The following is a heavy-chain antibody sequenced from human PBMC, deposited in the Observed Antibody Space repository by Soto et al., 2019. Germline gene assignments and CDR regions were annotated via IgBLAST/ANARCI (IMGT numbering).Heavy chain of an antibody. J-gene: IGHJ5*02. CDR3: ARAPTIYSSSWYGFPFDP. CDR2: IYYSGST. CDR1: GGSISSYY. D-gene: IGHD6-13*01. V-gene: IGHV4-59*01. Sequence: NPSETLSLTCTVSGGSISSYYWSWIRQPPGKGLEWIGYIYYSGSTNYNPSLKSRVTISVDTSKNQFSLKLSSVTAADTAVYYCARAPTIYSSSWYGFPFDPWGQGTLVTVS.